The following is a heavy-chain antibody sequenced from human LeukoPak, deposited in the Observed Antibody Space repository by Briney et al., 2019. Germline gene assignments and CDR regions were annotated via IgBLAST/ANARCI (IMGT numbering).Heavy chain of an antibody. CDR1: VYTFTSYG. CDR3: AGVVTTVTTNHFDY. V-gene: IGHV1-18*01. CDR2: ISAYNGNT. J-gene: IGHJ4*02. Sequence: ASVKVSCKASVYTFTSYGISWVRQAPGQGLEWMGRISAYNGNTNYAQKLQGRVTMTTDTSTSTAYMELRSLRSDDTAVYYCAGVVTTVTTNHFDYWGQGTLVTVSS. D-gene: IGHD4-17*01.